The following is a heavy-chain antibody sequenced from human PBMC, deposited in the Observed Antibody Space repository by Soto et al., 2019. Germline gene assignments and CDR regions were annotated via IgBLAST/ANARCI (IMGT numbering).Heavy chain of an antibody. D-gene: IGHD3-10*01. CDR2: IIPIFGTP. Sequence: SVKVSCKAAGGIFSTYAISWLRQAPGQGLEWMGGIIPIFGTPNYAQRFQGRVTITADESTSTAYMELSRLRSEDTAVYYCARDRDDYGSGNYYNRIDFWGQGTLVTVSS. V-gene: IGHV1-69*13. CDR1: GGIFSTYA. CDR3: ARDRDDYGSGNYYNRIDF. J-gene: IGHJ4*02.